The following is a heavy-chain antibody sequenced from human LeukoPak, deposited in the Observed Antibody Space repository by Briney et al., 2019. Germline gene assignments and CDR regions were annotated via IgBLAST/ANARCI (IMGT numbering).Heavy chain of an antibody. CDR3: ARGERLGPDI. J-gene: IGHJ3*02. D-gene: IGHD3-16*01. V-gene: IGHV4-59*01. Sequence: SETLSLTCTVSGGSISGYYWSWIRQSPGKGLEWIGYIFYSGTTNYNPSFKSRVTISIDSPKNQFSLKLTSVTAADTAVYYCARGERLGPDIWGQGTMVTVSS. CDR1: GGSISGYY. CDR2: IFYSGTT.